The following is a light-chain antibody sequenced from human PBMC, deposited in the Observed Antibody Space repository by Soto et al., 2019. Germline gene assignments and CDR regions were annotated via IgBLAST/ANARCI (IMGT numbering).Light chain of an antibody. CDR1: QGIAPY. J-gene: IGKJ4*01. V-gene: IGKV1-27*01. CDR2: AAS. Sequence: TITCRASQGIAPYLAWFQQKPGKVPKLLIYAASTLQSGVPSRFSGSGSGTDFTLTISSLQPEDVATYYCQKYNSAPLTFGGGTKVDNK. CDR3: QKYNSAPLT.